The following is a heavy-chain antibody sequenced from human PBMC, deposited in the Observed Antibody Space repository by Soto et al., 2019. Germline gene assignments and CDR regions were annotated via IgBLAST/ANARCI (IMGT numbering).Heavy chain of an antibody. Sequence: QVQLVQSGAEVKKPGSSVKVSCKASGGTFSSYAISWVRQAPGQGLEWMGGIIPIFGTANYAQKFQGRVTITADESTSTDYLELSSLRSDDTAVYYCARDGYNFNGMDVWGQGTTVTVSS. CDR3: ARDGYNFNGMDV. V-gene: IGHV1-69*01. D-gene: IGHD5-12*01. CDR1: GGTFSSYA. CDR2: IIPIFGTA. J-gene: IGHJ6*02.